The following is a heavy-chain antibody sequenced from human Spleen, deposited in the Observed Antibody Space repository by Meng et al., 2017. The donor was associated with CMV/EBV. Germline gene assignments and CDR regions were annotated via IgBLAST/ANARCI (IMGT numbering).Heavy chain of an antibody. D-gene: IGHD3-22*01. CDR1: GYTFTGYY. Sequence: ASVKVSCKASGYTFTGYYIHWVRQAPGQGLEWMGWINPNSGGTYYAQKFQGRVTVTRDTPSSTAFMELSRLRSDDTAVYYCAREEYYYDSSGYQPAFDIWGQGTMVTVSS. CDR3: AREEYYYDSSGYQPAFDI. J-gene: IGHJ3*02. V-gene: IGHV1-2*02. CDR2: INPNSGGT.